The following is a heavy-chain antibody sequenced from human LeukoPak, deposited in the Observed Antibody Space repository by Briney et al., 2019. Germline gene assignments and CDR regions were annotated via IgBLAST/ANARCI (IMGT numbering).Heavy chain of an antibody. CDR1: GYTFTSYG. CDR3: ARVVVPAAIGEFDY. CDR2: ISAYNGNT. V-gene: IGHV1-18*01. D-gene: IGHD2-2*01. J-gene: IGHJ4*02. Sequence: GASVKVSCKASGYTFTSYGISWVRQAPGQGLEWMGWISAYNGNTNYAQKLQGRVTMTTDISTSTAYMELRSLRSDDTAVYYCARVVVPAAIGEFDYWGQGTLVTVSS.